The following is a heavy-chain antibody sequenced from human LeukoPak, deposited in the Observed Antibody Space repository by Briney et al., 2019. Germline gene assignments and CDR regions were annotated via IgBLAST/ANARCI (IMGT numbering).Heavy chain of an antibody. Sequence: GGPLRLSCAASGFTFSAFWMHWVRQAPGKGLVWASRINSDGSSTTYADSVKGRFTVSRDNAKNTLYLQMDSLRAEDSAVYYCARGLVHDTSGYYSDYWGQGILVTVSS. J-gene: IGHJ4*02. CDR1: GFTFSAFW. CDR3: ARGLVHDTSGYYSDY. D-gene: IGHD3-22*01. V-gene: IGHV3-74*01. CDR2: INSDGSST.